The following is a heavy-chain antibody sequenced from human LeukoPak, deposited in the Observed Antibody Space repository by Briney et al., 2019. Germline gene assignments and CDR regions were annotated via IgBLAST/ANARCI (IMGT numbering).Heavy chain of an antibody. D-gene: IGHD6-19*01. CDR1: GGSISNSTYY. J-gene: IGHJ3*01. V-gene: IGHV4-39*01. CDR2: IFYRGST. Sequence: KSSETLSLTCTVSGGSISNSTYYWGWVRQPPGKGLERIGSIFYRGSTYYTPSLKSRVTISVDTSKNQFSLKLTSVTAADTAMYFCARNWVADSFDFWGQGTMVTVSS. CDR3: ARNWVADSFDF.